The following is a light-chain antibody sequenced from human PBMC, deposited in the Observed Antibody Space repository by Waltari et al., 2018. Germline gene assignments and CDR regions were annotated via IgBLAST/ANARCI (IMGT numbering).Light chain of an antibody. CDR3: MQALQTPQVT. CDR2: LGS. CDR1: QSLLHSNGYNY. V-gene: IGKV2-28*01. J-gene: IGKJ4*01. Sequence: EIVMTQSPLSLPVTPGEPASISCRSSQSLLHSNGYNYLDWYLQKPGQSPQLLIYLGSNRASGVPDRFSGSGSGTDFTLKISRVEAEDVWVYYCMQALQTPQVTFGGGTKVEIK.